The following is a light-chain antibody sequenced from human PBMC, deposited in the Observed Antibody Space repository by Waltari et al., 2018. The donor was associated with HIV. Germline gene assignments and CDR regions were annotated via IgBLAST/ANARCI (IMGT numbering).Light chain of an antibody. CDR3: MIWHSSAWV. J-gene: IGLJ3*02. CDR2: YRSDSDK. CDR1: SGINVGTYR. V-gene: IGLV5-45*01. Sequence: QAVLTQPASLSASPGASASLTCTLRSGINVGTYRIYWYQQQPGSPPRYLLRYRSDSDKEQVSGVPSRFAGSKDASANAGILLISGLQSEDEADYYCMIWHSSAWVFGGGTKLTVL.